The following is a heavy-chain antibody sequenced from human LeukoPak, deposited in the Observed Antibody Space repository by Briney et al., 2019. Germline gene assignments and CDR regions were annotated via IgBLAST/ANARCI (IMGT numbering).Heavy chain of an antibody. CDR2: IKPNSGAT. CDR3: ARGNGYVGQFFDN. V-gene: IGHV1-2*06. J-gene: IGHJ4*02. D-gene: IGHD5-24*01. CDR1: GYSFSGYY. Sequence: ASVKASCKASGYSFSGYYMYWLRQAPGQGLEWMGRIKPNSGATDYAQRFQGRVTVTSDTSSSTSYMELTRLRSDDTAIYYCARGNGYVGQFFDNWGQGTLVTVSS.